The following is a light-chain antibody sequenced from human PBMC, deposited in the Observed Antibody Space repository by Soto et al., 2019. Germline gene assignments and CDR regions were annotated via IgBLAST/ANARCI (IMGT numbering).Light chain of an antibody. V-gene: IGKV3-20*01. J-gene: IGKJ2*01. CDR2: GAY. CDR1: QSVSSSY. Sequence: EVVLTQSPGTLSLSPGERATLSCRASQSVSSSYLAWYQQKPAQAPRLLNYGAYSRATGIPDRFSGSGSGTDFTLTISGLEPEDFAGYYCQQYGSSPLYTFGQGTKLEIK. CDR3: QQYGSSPLYT.